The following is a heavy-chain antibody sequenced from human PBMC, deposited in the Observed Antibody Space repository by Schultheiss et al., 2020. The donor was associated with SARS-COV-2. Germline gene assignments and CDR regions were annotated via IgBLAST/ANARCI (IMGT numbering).Heavy chain of an antibody. CDR1: GFTVSSNY. Sequence: GGSLRLSCAASGFTVSSNYMSWVRQAPGKGLEWVANIKQDGSEKYYVDSVKGRFTISRDNSKNTLYLQMNSLRAEDTAVYYCARGRRYDYVKVDAFDIWGQGTMVTVSS. V-gene: IGHV3-7*03. J-gene: IGHJ3*02. CDR2: IKQDGSEK. D-gene: IGHD3-16*01. CDR3: ARGRRYDYVKVDAFDI.